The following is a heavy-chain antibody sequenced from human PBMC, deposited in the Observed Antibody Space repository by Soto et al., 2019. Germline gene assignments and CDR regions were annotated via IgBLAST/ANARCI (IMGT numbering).Heavy chain of an antibody. Sequence: GGSLRLSCAASGFTVSSNYMSWVRQAPGKGLEWVSVIYSGGSTYYADSVKGRFTISRDNSKNTLYLQMNSLRAEDTAVYYCARRSSLWYFDLWGRGTLVTVSS. CDR2: IYSGGST. V-gene: IGHV3-66*01. CDR1: GFTVSSNY. CDR3: ARRSSLWYFDL. J-gene: IGHJ2*01.